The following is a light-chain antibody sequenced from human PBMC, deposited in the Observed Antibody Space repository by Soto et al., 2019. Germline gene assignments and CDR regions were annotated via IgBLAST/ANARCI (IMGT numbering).Light chain of an antibody. CDR2: NNN. J-gene: IGLJ2*01. V-gene: IGLV1-40*01. CDR3: CSHTSINAVL. CDR1: SSNIGAGYD. Sequence: QSVLTQPPSVSGAPGQRVTISCTGSSSNIGAGYDVHWYQQLPGTAPKLLIYNNNNRPSGVPDRFSGSKSGTSASLAITGLQAEDEADYYCCSHTSINAVLFGRGTKLTVL.